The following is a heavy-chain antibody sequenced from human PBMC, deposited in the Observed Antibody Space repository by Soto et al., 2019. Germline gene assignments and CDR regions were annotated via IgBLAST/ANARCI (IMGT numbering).Heavy chain of an antibody. CDR1: GFFFSDYY. CDR3: AKPEEVVRGFDF. J-gene: IGHJ4*02. CDR2: ISGTGGAA. D-gene: IGHD3-10*01. V-gene: IGHV3-23*01. Sequence: LRLSCEASGFFFSDYYMSWIRQAPGKGLEWVAAISGTGGAAYYADSVKGRFTISRDNSRNTLFLQMNSLRVDDTAIYHCAKPEEVVRGFDFWGLGTLVTVPQ.